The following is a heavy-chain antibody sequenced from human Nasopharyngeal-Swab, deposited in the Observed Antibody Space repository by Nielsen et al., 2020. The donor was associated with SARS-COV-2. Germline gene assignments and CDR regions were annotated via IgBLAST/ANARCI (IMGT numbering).Heavy chain of an antibody. Sequence: WVRQAPGQGLEWMGWINTNTGNPTYAQGFTGRFVFSLDTSVSTAYLQISSLKAEDTAVYYYARDAVGATIGFFYYWGQGTLVTVSS. CDR2: INTNTGNP. CDR3: ARDAVGATIGFFYY. D-gene: IGHD1-26*01. J-gene: IGHJ4*02. V-gene: IGHV7-4-1*02.